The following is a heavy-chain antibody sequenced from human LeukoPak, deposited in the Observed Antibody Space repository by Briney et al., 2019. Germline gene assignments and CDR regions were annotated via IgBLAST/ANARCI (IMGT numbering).Heavy chain of an antibody. Sequence: SETLSLTCTVSGGSISSYYWSWIRQPPGKGLEWIGYIYYSGSTNYNPSLKSRVTMSVDTSKNQFSLKLSSVTAADTAVYYCARVASSPDASPVYYYYGMDVWGQGTTVTVSS. CDR1: GGSISSYY. D-gene: IGHD1-14*01. V-gene: IGHV4-59*12. CDR2: IYYSGST. CDR3: ARVASSPDASPVYYYYGMDV. J-gene: IGHJ6*02.